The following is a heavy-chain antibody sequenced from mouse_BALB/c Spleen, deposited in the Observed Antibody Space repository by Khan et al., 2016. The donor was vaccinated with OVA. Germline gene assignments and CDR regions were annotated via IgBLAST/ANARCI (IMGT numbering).Heavy chain of an antibody. Sequence: EVELVESGGGLVQPGGSRKLACAASGFTFSSFGMHWVRQAPEKGLEWVAYISSDSITLYYADTVKGRLTISRANPRNTLFLQMTRLRSEDTAMYYWARCNWTWFAYWGQGTLVTVSA. CDR2: ISSDSITL. CDR3: ARCNWTWFAY. CDR1: GFTFSSFG. V-gene: IGHV5-17*02. J-gene: IGHJ3*01. D-gene: IGHD4-1*01.